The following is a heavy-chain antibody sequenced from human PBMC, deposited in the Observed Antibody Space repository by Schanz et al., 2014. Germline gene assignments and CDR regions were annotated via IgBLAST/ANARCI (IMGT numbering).Heavy chain of an antibody. J-gene: IGHJ4*02. Sequence: EVQLVESGGGVVRPGGSLRLSCAASGFGFDDYAMSWVRQAPGKGLEWVSLIDYAGSTNYADSVKGRMTVSRDTSKNALFLQMNNLRAEDTAVYYCAKDQGSYGSGSYSYFDYWGQGTLVTVSS. CDR3: AKDQGSYGSGSYSYFDY. D-gene: IGHD3-10*01. V-gene: IGHV3-20*04. CDR1: GFGFDDYA. CDR2: IDYAGST.